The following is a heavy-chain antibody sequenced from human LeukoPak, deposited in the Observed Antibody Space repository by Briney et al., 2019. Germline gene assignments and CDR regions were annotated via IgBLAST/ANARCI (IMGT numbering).Heavy chain of an antibody. CDR1: GYTFTSYG. J-gene: IGHJ4*02. V-gene: IGHV1-18*01. D-gene: IGHD2-2*01. Sequence: ASVKVSCKASGYTFTSYGISWVRQAPGQGLEWMGWISAYNGNTNYAQELQGRVTMTTDTSKSTDYMELRSLSSDDTAVYSCARDWGGIVVVPAAILVDRPFDYWGQGTLVTVSS. CDR3: ARDWGGIVVVPAAILVDRPFDY. CDR2: ISAYNGNT.